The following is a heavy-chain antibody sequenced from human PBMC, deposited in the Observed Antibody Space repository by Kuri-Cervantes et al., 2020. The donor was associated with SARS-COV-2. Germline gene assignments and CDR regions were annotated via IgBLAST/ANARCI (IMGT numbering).Heavy chain of an antibody. J-gene: IGHJ4*02. CDR3: ARSTAGYSSSWHTDY. D-gene: IGHD6-13*01. V-gene: IGHV1-46*03. CDR2: INPSGGST. Sequence: ASVKVSCKASGYTFTSYYMHWVRQAPGQGLEWMGIINPSGGSTSYAQKFQGRVTMTRDTSTSTVYMELSSLRSEDTAVYYCARSTAGYSSSWHTDYWGQGTLVTVSS. CDR1: GYTFTSYY.